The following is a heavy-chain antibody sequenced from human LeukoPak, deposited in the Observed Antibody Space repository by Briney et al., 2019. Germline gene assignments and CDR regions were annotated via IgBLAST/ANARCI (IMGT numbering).Heavy chain of an antibody. CDR3: AREFLDTYYYYMDV. D-gene: IGHD5-18*01. J-gene: IGHJ6*03. CDR2: INSDGSST. Sequence: GGSLRLSCAASGFTFSSYWMHWVRQAPGKGLVWFSRINSDGSSTSYADSVKGRFTISRDNAKNTLYLQMNSLRAEDTAVYYCAREFLDTYYYYMDVWGKGTTVTVSS. V-gene: IGHV3-74*01. CDR1: GFTFSSYW.